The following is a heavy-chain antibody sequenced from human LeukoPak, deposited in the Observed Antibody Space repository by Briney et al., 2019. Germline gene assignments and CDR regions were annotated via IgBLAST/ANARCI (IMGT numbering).Heavy chain of an antibody. D-gene: IGHD2-2*01. V-gene: IGHV4-34*01. Sequence: SETLSLTCAVYGGSFSGYYWSWIRQPPGKGLGWIGEINHSGSTNYNPSLKSRVTISVDTSKNQFSLKLSSVTAADTAVYYCARGFRRRYCSSTSCYSWFDPWGQGTLVTVSS. CDR1: GGSFSGYY. J-gene: IGHJ5*02. CDR2: INHSGST. CDR3: ARGFRRRYCSSTSCYSWFDP.